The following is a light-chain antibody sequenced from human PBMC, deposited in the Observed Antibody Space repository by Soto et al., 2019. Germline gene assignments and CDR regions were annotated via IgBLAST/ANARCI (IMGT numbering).Light chain of an antibody. V-gene: IGKV1-39*01. CDR2: ATS. Sequence: DIQMTQSPSSVSAPLGDRVTITCRASQSITTYLNWYQQKPGKAPKLLIYATSSLHSGVPSRFSGSGSGPDFTLTISRLQPEDFATYYCQQSYSTPRTFGGGTKVDI. CDR1: QSITTY. CDR3: QQSYSTPRT. J-gene: IGKJ4*01.